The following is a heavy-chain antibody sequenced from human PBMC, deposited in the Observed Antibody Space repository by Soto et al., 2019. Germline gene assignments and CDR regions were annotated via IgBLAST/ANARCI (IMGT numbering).Heavy chain of an antibody. Sequence: QVQLVQSGAEVKKPGSSLKVSCKASGGTFSSYAISWVRQAPGQGLEWMGGIIPIFGTANYAQKFQGRVTITADESTSTAYMELSSLRSEDTAVYYCARESYCSSTSCFSYAFYIWGQGTMVTVSS. V-gene: IGHV1-69*01. CDR3: ARESYCSSTSCFSYAFYI. D-gene: IGHD2-2*01. J-gene: IGHJ3*02. CDR2: IIPIFGTA. CDR1: GGTFSSYA.